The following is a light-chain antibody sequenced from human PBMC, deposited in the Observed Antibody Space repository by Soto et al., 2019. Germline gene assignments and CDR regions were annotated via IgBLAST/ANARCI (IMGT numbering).Light chain of an antibody. V-gene: IGKV3-20*01. CDR1: QSVSSSF. J-gene: IGKJ5*01. CDR2: GAS. CDR3: QQYGTSPPIT. Sequence: EIVLTQSPGTLSLSPGERATLSCRSIQSVSSSFLAWYQQKPGQAPRLLIYGASSRATGIPDRFIGSGSGTDFTLTISRLEPEDFAVYYCQQYGTSPPITFGQGTRLE.